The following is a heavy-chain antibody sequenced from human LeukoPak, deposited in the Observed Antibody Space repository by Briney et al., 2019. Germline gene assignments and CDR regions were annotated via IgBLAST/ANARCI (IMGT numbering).Heavy chain of an antibody. J-gene: IGHJ4*02. D-gene: IGHD3-10*02. CDR2: IYYSGST. CDR1: GGSISSYY. Sequence: PSETLSLACTVSGGSISSYYWSWIRQPPGKGLEWIGYIYYSGSTNYNPSLKSRVTISVDTSKNQFSLKLSSVTAADTAVYYCARDGSVRGVDGSGFDYWGQGTLVTVSS. CDR3: ARDGSVRGVDGSGFDY. V-gene: IGHV4-59*01.